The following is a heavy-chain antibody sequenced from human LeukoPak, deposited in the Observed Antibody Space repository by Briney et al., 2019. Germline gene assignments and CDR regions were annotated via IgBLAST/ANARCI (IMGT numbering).Heavy chain of an antibody. CDR3: ARDSPRYFDWLAHDY. Sequence: GASVKVSFKASGYTFTVYYMHWVRQAPGQGLEWMGWINPNSGGTNYAQKFQGRVTMTRDTSISTAYMELSRLRSDDTAVYYCARDSPRYFDWLAHDYWGQGTLVTVSS. D-gene: IGHD3-9*01. J-gene: IGHJ4*02. CDR1: GYTFTVYY. CDR2: INPNSGGT. V-gene: IGHV1-2*02.